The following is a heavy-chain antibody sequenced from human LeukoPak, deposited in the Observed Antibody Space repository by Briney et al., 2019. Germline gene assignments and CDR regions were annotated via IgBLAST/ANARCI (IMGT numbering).Heavy chain of an antibody. Sequence: PSETLSLTCTVSGGSISSSSYYWGWIRQPPGKGLEWIGSIYYSGSTHYNPSLKSRVTISVDTSKNQFSLKLSSVTAADTAVYYCARPWGSGSYYDVWGQGTLVTVSS. J-gene: IGHJ4*02. D-gene: IGHD3-10*01. CDR3: ARPWGSGSYYDV. CDR2: IYYSGST. V-gene: IGHV4-39*01. CDR1: GGSISSSSYY.